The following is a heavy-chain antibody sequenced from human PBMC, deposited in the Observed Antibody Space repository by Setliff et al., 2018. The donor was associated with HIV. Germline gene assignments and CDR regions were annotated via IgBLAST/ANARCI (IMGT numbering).Heavy chain of an antibody. CDR2: IIPIFGTA. CDR3: ARAPLRYFDWSAFDY. Sequence: SVMVSCKASGGTFSSYAISWVRQAPGQGLEWMGGIIPIFGTANYAQKFQGRVTITTDESTSTAYMELSSLRSEDTAVYYCARAPLRYFDWSAFDYWGQGTLVTVSS. CDR1: GGTFSSYA. V-gene: IGHV1-69*05. J-gene: IGHJ4*02. D-gene: IGHD3-9*01.